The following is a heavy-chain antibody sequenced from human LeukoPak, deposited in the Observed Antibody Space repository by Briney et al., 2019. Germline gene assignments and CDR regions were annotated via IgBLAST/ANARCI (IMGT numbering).Heavy chain of an antibody. CDR2: IYNDGTT. J-gene: IGHJ4*02. D-gene: IGHD1-26*01. CDR1: GFTVSSNY. CDR3: AGSGSYELFDD. V-gene: IGHV3-53*01. Sequence: GGSLRLSCAASGFTVSSNYMSWVRQAPGKGLEWVSDIYNDGTTYYADSVKGRLTISRDNSKNMLYLQMNGLRAEDTAVYYCAGSGSYELFDDGGEGTLVTVSS.